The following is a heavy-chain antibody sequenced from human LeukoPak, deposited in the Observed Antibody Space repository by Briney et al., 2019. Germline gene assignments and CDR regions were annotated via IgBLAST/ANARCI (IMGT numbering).Heavy chain of an antibody. Sequence: ASAKVSCGASGYTFINYDINWVRQATGQGLEWMGWMNPNNGRTGYAQKFQGRVTMTRNSSISTAYMELNTLTSDDTAVYYCARGSWITGTTSYYYHMDVWGKGTTVTVSS. CDR1: GYTFINYD. CDR3: ARGSWITGTTSYYYHMDV. CDR2: MNPNNGRT. V-gene: IGHV1-8*01. J-gene: IGHJ6*03. D-gene: IGHD1-7*01.